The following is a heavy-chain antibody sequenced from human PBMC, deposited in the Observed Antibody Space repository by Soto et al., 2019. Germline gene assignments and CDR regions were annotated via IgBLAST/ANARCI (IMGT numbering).Heavy chain of an antibody. D-gene: IGHD4-17*01. CDR3: ASRNDYGDPGLAY. J-gene: IGHJ4*01. CDR2: IIPIFGTA. V-gene: IGHV1-69*01. Sequence: VRQAPGQGLEWMGGIIPIFGTANYAQKFQGRVTITADESTSTAYMELSSLRSEDTAVYYGASRNDYGDPGLAYWGHRSLVPGTS.